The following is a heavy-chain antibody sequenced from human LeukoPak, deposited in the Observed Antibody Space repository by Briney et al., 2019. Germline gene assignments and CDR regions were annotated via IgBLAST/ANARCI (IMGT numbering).Heavy chain of an antibody. Sequence: GSLRLSCAASGFTFSSYSMNWVRQAPGKGLEWVSYISSSSSTIYYADSVKGRFTISRDNAKNSPYLQMNSLRAEDTAVYYCARGSYDSSGYQPYYYGMDVWGQGTTVTVSS. CDR2: ISSSSSTI. V-gene: IGHV3-48*04. J-gene: IGHJ6*02. CDR3: ARGSYDSSGYQPYYYGMDV. CDR1: GFTFSSYS. D-gene: IGHD3-22*01.